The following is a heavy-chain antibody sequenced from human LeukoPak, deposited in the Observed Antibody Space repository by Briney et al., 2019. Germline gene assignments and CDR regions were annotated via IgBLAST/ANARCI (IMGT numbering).Heavy chain of an antibody. D-gene: IGHD3-10*01. J-gene: IGHJ4*02. V-gene: IGHV3-7*03. CDR3: ARDAPVLGVRGADL. CDR1: GFTVSSYW. Sequence: GGSLRLSCAASGFTVSSYWMSWVRQAPGQGLELVANIKQDGSEKYYVDSLKGRFTISRDNAKNSLYLQMNSLRAEDTAVYYCARDAPVLGVRGADLWGQGTLVTVSS. CDR2: IKQDGSEK.